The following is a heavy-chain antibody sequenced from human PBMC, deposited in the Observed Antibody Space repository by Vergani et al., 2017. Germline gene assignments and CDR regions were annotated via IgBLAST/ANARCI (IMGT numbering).Heavy chain of an antibody. J-gene: IGHJ4*01. CDR1: GGSISSNSYH. V-gene: IGHV4-39*01. CDR2: MYYSGST. Sequence: QLHLQESGPGLVKPSETLTLTCTVSGGSISSNSYHWGWIRQPPGKGLEWIGSMYYSGSTYYNPSLKSRVTISVDTSKNQFSLKLSSVTAADTAVYYCSGHAPQWELFYFDFWGQGTLVTVSS. D-gene: IGHD1-26*01. CDR3: SGHAPQWELFYFDF.